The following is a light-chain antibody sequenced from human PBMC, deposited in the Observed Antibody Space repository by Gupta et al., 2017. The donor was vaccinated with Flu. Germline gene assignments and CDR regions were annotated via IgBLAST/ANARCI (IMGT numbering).Light chain of an antibody. CDR2: GAS. V-gene: IGKV3-15*01. Sequence: EIVLTQSPATLYVSPGERATLSCRASHNVDTNVAWYQQRPGQSPRLLISGASTRATGVPARISASGSGTEFTLTIISLQSDDFSIYYCQQYNNWPPTTFGGGTRVEI. CDR1: HNVDTN. CDR3: QQYNNWPPTT. J-gene: IGKJ4*01.